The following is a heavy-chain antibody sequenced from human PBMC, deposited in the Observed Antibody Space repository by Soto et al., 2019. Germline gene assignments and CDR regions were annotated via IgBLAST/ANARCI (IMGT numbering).Heavy chain of an antibody. V-gene: IGHV1-69*01. J-gene: IGHJ3*02. CDR3: AREEAYSSMDDAFDI. D-gene: IGHD6-13*01. CDR2: IIPIFGTA. Sequence: SVKVACKASGDPLSSYAISWVRQAPGQGLEWMGGIIPIFGTANYAQKFQCRVTITADESTSTAYMELSSLRSEDTAVYYCAREEAYSSMDDAFDICGQRTMVTVSS. CDR1: GDPLSSYA.